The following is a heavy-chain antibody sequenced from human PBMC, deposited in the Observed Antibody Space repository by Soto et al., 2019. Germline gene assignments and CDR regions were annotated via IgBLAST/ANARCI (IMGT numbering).Heavy chain of an antibody. V-gene: IGHV3-33*01. CDR2: IWYDGSNK. J-gene: IGHJ4*02. D-gene: IGHD2-15*01. CDR1: GFTFSNYG. Sequence: GGSLRLSCATSGFTFSNYGIHWVRQAPGKGLEWVAVIWYDGSNKYYADSVKGRFTISRDNSKNTLYLQMNSLRAEDTAVYYCARDSSYCSGGICYYFDYWGQGRMVTVSS. CDR3: ARDSSYCSGGICYYFDY.